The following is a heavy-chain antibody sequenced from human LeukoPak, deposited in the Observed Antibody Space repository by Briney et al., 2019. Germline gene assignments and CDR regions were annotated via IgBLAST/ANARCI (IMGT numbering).Heavy chain of an antibody. D-gene: IGHD2-15*01. V-gene: IGHV3-48*03. Sequence: GGSLRLSCAASGFTFSDYEMSWVRQAPGKGLEWISYISSSGRRTYYADSVKGRFSISRDNAKNSLHLQMNSLRADDTAIYYCARGPRDPTEYCSRGTCSPTYEVWGQGTLVTVSS. CDR1: GFTFSDYE. CDR3: ARGPRDPTEYCSRGTCSPTYEV. CDR2: ISSSGRRT. J-gene: IGHJ4*02.